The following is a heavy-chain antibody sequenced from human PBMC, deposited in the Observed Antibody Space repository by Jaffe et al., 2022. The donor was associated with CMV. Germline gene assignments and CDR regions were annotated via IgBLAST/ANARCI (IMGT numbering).Heavy chain of an antibody. D-gene: IGHD4-17*01. V-gene: IGHV1-46*01. Sequence: QVQLVQSGAEVKKPGASVKVSCKASGYTFTSYYMHWVRQAPGQGLEWMGIINPSGGSTSYAQKFQGRVTMTRDTSTSTVYMELSSLRSEDTAVYYCARDGIDYGDYGNYYFDYWGQGTLVTVSS. CDR3: ARDGIDYGDYGNYYFDY. CDR1: GYTFTSYY. J-gene: IGHJ4*02. CDR2: INPSGGST.